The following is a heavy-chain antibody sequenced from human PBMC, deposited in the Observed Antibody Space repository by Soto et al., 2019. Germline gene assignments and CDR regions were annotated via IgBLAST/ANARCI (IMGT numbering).Heavy chain of an antibody. CDR3: AKRGHNFFDY. V-gene: IGHV3-23*01. CDR1: GFTFSSSI. Sequence: EVQLLESGGGLVQPGGSLRLSCAGSGFTFSSSIMSWVRQAPGKGLEWVSTFSGSSGNSYYADSVKDRFTISRDNSKNTLYLQMNSLRAEDTALYYCAKRGHNFFDYWGQGTLVTVSS. J-gene: IGHJ4*02. D-gene: IGHD5-12*01. CDR2: FSGSSGNS.